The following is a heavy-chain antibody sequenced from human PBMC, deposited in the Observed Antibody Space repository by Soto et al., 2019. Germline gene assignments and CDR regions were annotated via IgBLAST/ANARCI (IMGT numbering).Heavy chain of an antibody. J-gene: IGHJ4*02. D-gene: IGHD1-26*01. CDR2: IIPILGIA. CDR1: GGTFSSYT. Sequence: QVQLVQSGAEVKKPGSSVKVSCKASGGTFSSYTISWVRQAPGQGLEWMGRIIPILGIANYTQKFQGRVTSAADKSTSTAYMELSSLRSEATAVYYCASGIVGATSPSFDYWGQGTLVTVSS. V-gene: IGHV1-69*02. CDR3: ASGIVGATSPSFDY.